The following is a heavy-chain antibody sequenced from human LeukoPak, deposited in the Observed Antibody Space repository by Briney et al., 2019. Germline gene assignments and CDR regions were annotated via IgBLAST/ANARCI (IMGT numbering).Heavy chain of an antibody. J-gene: IGHJ3*02. CDR3: ARRTVAGTPFAGAAFDI. CDR1: GFTFSSYS. Sequence: PGGPLRLSCAASGFTFSSYSMNWVRQAPGKGLEWVSSISSSSSYIYYADSVKGRFTISRDNAKNSLYLQMNSLRAEDTAVYYCARRTVAGTPFAGAAFDIWGQGTMVTVSS. D-gene: IGHD6-19*01. V-gene: IGHV3-21*01. CDR2: ISSSSSYI.